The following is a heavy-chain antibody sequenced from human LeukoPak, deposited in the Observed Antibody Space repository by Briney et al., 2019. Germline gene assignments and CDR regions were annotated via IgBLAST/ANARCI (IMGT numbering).Heavy chain of an antibody. J-gene: IGHJ4*02. D-gene: IGHD3-22*01. Sequence: GGSLRLSCGASGFTFSSYWMSWVRQAPGKGLEWVANIKKDGSEKYYVDSVKGRFTISRDNAKNSLYLQMNRLRAEDTAVYYRSTESGPSCYNPLTYYYDSSGCSYFDYWGQGTLVTVSS. V-gene: IGHV3-7*01. CDR2: IKKDGSEK. CDR3: STESGPSCYNPLTYYYDSSGCSYFDY. CDR1: GFTFSSYW.